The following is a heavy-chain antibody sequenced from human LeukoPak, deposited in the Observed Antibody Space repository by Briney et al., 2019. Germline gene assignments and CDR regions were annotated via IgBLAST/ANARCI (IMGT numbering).Heavy chain of an antibody. J-gene: IGHJ4*02. V-gene: IGHV3-23*01. CDR1: GFSFNNYA. Sequence: GESLRLSCVASGFSFNNYAMNWVRQAPGKGLEWVSLIIGSSGTTFYADSVKGRFTISRDKSKSTLYLQMNSLRAEDTAVYYCAKGAYDYIEIAYFDYWGQGSLVTVSS. D-gene: IGHD5-12*01. CDR3: AKGAYDYIEIAYFDY. CDR2: IIGSSGTT.